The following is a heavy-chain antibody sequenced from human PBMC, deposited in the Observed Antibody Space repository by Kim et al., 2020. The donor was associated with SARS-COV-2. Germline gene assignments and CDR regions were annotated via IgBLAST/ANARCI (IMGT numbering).Heavy chain of an antibody. Sequence: GGSLRLSCAASGFTFSSYDRHWVRQATGKGLEWGSVIGNAGETYYPDSVKGRFTMSRENAKNSLYLQMNSLRAGDTAVYYCVRGHYCTRTSCYAGNFAMDVWGQGTTVPVSS. CDR2: IGNAGET. V-gene: IGHV3-13*01. D-gene: IGHD2-2*01. J-gene: IGHJ6*02. CDR3: VRGHYCTRTSCYAGNFAMDV. CDR1: GFTFSSYD.